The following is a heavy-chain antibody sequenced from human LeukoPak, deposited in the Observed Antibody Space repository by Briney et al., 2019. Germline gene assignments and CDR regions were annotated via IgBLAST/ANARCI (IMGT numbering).Heavy chain of an antibody. V-gene: IGHV3-21*01. D-gene: IGHD5-12*01. CDR1: GFTFSSYS. CDR2: ISSSISYI. CDR3: ASGYSGYDSGDY. Sequence: GGPLRLSWAPSGFTFSSYSMNWVRQAQGKGREWFSSISSSISYIYYADSVKGRFTISRDNAKNSLYLQMNSLRAEDTAVYYCASGYSGYDSGDYWGQGTLVTVSS. J-gene: IGHJ4*02.